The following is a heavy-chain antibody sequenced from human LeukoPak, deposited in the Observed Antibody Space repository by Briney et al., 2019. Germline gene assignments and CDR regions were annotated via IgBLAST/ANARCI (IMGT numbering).Heavy chain of an antibody. J-gene: IGHJ4*02. CDR2: INPNSGGT. CDR1: GYTFTGYS. V-gene: IGHV1-2*02. Sequence: ASVKVSCKASGYTFTGYSMHWVRQAPGQGLEWMGWINPNSGGTNYAQKFQGRVTLTRDTSISTAYMELSRLRSDDTAVYYCARDYCSSTSCYGYLDSWGQGTLVIVSS. D-gene: IGHD2-2*01. CDR3: ARDYCSSTSCYGYLDS.